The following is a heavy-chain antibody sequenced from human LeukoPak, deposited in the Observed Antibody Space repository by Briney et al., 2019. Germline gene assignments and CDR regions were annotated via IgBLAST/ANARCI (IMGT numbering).Heavy chain of an antibody. CDR2: INHSGST. J-gene: IGHJ6*03. D-gene: IGHD1-1*01. CDR1: GGSFSGYY. Sequence: SETLSLTCAVYGGSFSGYYWSWIRHPPGKGLEWIGEINHSGSTNYNPSLKSRVTISVDTSKNQFSLKLSSVTAADTAVYYCARMATDTTYYYYYYMDVWGKGTTVTVSS. CDR3: ARMATDTTYYYYYYMDV. V-gene: IGHV4-34*01.